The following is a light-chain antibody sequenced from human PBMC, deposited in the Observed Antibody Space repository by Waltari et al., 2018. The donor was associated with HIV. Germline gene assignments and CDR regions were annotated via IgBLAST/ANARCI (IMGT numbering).Light chain of an antibody. CDR1: SSNIGNNF. Sequence: QSVLTQPPSVSAAPGQKVTISCSGSSSNIGNNFVSWFQQRPGTAPKLLIYANTRRPSGIPDRFSGSKSGTSATLCITGLQSGDEADYYCGTWDSSLSAWVFGGGTKLTVL. CDR3: GTWDSSLSAWV. J-gene: IGLJ2*01. V-gene: IGLV1-51*01. CDR2: ANT.